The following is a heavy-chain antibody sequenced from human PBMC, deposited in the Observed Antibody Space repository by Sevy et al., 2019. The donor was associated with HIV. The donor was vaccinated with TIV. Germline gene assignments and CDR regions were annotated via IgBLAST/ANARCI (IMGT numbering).Heavy chain of an antibody. J-gene: IGHJ4*02. Sequence: GGSLNLSCAASGFTFSSYAMHWVRQAPGKGLEWVAVISYDGRNKYYADSVKGRFTISRDNSKNTLYLQMNSLRAEDTAVYYCARNREGRRWLQFDYWGQGTLVTVSS. CDR3: ARNREGRRWLQFDY. V-gene: IGHV3-30*04. CDR1: GFTFSSYA. D-gene: IGHD5-12*01. CDR2: ISYDGRNK.